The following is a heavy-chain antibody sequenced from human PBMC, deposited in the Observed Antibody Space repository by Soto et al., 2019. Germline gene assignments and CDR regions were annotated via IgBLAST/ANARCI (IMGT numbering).Heavy chain of an antibody. CDR2: IKDGGIT. J-gene: IGHJ1*01. D-gene: IGHD5-12*01. CDR1: GGSVNGYF. Sequence: QVQLQQWGAGLLKPSETLSLTCAVYGGSVNGYFWSWIRQPPEKGLEWIGEIKDGGITNYSPSLKSRVTISADTSKNQCFLTLKSVTAADTAVYYCARGQVAIVATHWDQGTLVTVSS. V-gene: IGHV4-34*01. CDR3: ARGQVAIVATH.